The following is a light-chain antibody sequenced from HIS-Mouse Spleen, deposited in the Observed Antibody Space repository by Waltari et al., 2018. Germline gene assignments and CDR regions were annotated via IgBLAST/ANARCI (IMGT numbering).Light chain of an antibody. CDR3: CSYAGSYTLV. CDR2: DVS. V-gene: IGLV2-11*01. J-gene: IGLJ2*01. CDR1: SSDVGGYND. Sequence: QSALTQPRSVSGSPGQSVTISCTGTSSDVGGYNDVSWYQQHPGKAPKLMISDVSNRPSGVPDRSSGSKSGNTASLTISGLQAEDEADYYCCSYAGSYTLVFGGGTKLTVL.